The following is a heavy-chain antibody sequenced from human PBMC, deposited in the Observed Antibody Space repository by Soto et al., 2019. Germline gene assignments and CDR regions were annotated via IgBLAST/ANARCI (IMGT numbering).Heavy chain of an antibody. CDR2: ISWNSGSI. V-gene: IGHV3-9*01. J-gene: IGHJ1*01. CDR1: GFTLDDYP. Sequence: EVQLVESGGGLVQPGRSLRPSCAPPGFTLDDYPMHGFRQAPGKGLEWVSGISWNSGSIGYADSVKGRFTISRDNAKNSLYLQMNSLRAEDTALYYCAKGEYFQHWGQGTLVTVSS. CDR3: AKGEYFQH.